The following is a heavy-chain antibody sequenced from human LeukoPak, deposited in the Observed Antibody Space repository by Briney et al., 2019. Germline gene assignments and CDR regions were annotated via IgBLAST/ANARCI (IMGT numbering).Heavy chain of an antibody. CDR1: GGSFSGYY. Sequence: SETLSLTCAVYGGSFSGYYWSWIRQPPGKGLEWIGEINHSGSTNYNPSLKSRVTISVDTSKNQFSLKLSSVTAAGTAVYYCARGRRGFAYYYYMDVWGKGTTVTVSS. D-gene: IGHD5-12*01. CDR2: INHSGST. J-gene: IGHJ6*03. CDR3: ARGRRGFAYYYYMDV. V-gene: IGHV4-34*01.